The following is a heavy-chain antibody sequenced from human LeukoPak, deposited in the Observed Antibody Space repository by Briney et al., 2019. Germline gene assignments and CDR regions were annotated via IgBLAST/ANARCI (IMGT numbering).Heavy chain of an antibody. D-gene: IGHD3-9*01. CDR1: GGSISSYY. V-gene: IGHV4-59*01. CDR2: IYYSGST. J-gene: IGHJ5*02. CDR3: ARGDILTGYYHNWFDP. Sequence: SETLSFTCTVSGGSISSYYWSWIRQPPEKGLEWIGYIYYSGSTNYNPSLKSRVTISVDTSKNQFSLKLSSVTAADTAVYYCARGDILTGYYHNWFDPWGQGTLVTVSS.